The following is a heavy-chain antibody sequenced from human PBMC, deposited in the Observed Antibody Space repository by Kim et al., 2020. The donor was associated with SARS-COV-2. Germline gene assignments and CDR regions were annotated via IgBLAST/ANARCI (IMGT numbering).Heavy chain of an antibody. D-gene: IGHD6-13*01. CDR2: IYYSGST. CDR1: GGSISSYY. CDR3: ARGTKASIAAVS. V-gene: IGHV4-59*13. Sequence: SETLSLTCTVSGGSISSYYWSWIRQPPGKGLEWIGYIYYSGSTNYNPSLKSRVTISVDTSKNQFSLKLSSVTAADTAVYYCARGTKASIAAVSWGQGTTV. J-gene: IGHJ6*02.